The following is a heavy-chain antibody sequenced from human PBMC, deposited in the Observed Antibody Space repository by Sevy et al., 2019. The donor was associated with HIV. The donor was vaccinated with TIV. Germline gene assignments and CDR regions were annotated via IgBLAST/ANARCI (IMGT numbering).Heavy chain of an antibody. D-gene: IGHD2-2*01. CDR2: IRFDATIK. V-gene: IGHV3-30*02. CDR1: GFTFSNYG. J-gene: IGHJ6*02. CDR3: AKVLRIVEIPAAIDYYYGTDV. Sequence: GGSLRLSCAASGFTFSNYGMHWVRQAPGKGLEWVAFIRFDATIKYYRDSVKGRLTISRDNSKSTLYLQMNSLRAEDTAVYFCAKVLRIVEIPAAIDYYYGTDVWGQGTTVTVSS.